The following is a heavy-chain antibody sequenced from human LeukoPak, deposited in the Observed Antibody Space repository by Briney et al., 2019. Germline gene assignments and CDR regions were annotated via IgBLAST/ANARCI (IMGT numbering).Heavy chain of an antibody. J-gene: IGHJ4*02. CDR1: GGSFSGYY. V-gene: IGHV4-34*01. Sequence: SETLSLTCAVYGGSFSGYYWSWIRQPPGKGLEWIGEINHSGSTNYNPSLKSRVTIPVDTSKNQFSLKLSSVTAADTAVYYCARGREIVDSSSWYPDYYFDYWGQGTLVTVSS. CDR2: INHSGST. CDR3: ARGREIVDSSSWYPDYYFDY. D-gene: IGHD6-13*01.